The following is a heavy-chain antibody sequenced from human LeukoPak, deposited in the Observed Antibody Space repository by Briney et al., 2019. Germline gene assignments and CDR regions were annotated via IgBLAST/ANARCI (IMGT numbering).Heavy chain of an antibody. V-gene: IGHV4-59*08. CDR3: ARHPYCGGDCRLNAFDI. Sequence: TSETLSLTCTVSGGSISSYYWSWIRQPPGKGLEWIGYIYYSGSTNYNPSLKSRVTISVDTSKNQFSLKLSSVTAADTAVYYCARHPYCGGDCRLNAFDIWGQGTMVTVSS. D-gene: IGHD2-21*02. CDR1: GGSISSYY. J-gene: IGHJ3*02. CDR2: IYYSGST.